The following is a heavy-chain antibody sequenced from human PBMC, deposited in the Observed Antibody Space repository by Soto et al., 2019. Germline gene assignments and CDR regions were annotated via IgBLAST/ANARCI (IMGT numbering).Heavy chain of an antibody. CDR1: GYTFSSYA. CDR3: ARDSPPGDH. V-gene: IGHV1-18*01. CDR2: ISAYNGNT. J-gene: IGHJ4*02. Sequence: QVQLVQSGAEVKKPGASVKVSCKASGYTFSSYAISWVRQAPGQGLEWMGWISAYNGNTKYAQKLQGRVSRTRDTSTSTAYMELRSLRSDDRATYYCARDSPPGDHCGQGTLVTVSS.